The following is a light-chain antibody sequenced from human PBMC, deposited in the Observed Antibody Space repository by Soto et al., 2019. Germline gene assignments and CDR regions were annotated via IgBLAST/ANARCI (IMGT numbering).Light chain of an antibody. Sequence: DIQMTQSPSSLSASVGDRVTITCQASEDISNYLNWHQQKPGKAPKGLIYDASNLETGVPSRFSGSGSGTAFTFTVSSLQPEDIATDYCQRYDNLPYTFGQGTKLEI. J-gene: IGKJ2*01. CDR1: EDISNY. V-gene: IGKV1-33*01. CDR3: QRYDNLPYT. CDR2: DAS.